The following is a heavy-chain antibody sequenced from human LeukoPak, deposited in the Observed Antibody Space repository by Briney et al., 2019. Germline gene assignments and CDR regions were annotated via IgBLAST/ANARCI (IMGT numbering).Heavy chain of an antibody. D-gene: IGHD4/OR15-4a*01. J-gene: IGHJ4*02. V-gene: IGHV3-53*01. CDR1: GFTVSSNS. Sequence: GGSLRLSCTVSGFTVSSNSMSWVRQAPGKGLEWVSFIYSDNTHYSDSVKGRFTISRDNPKNTLYLQMNGLRAEDTAVYYCARRAGAYSHPYDHWGQGTLVTVSS. CDR3: ARRAGAYSHPYDH. CDR2: IYSDNT.